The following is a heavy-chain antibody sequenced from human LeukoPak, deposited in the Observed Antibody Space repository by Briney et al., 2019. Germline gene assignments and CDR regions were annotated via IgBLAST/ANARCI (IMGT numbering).Heavy chain of an antibody. CDR3: ARDWLAEYSSSWGWFDP. J-gene: IGHJ5*02. CDR1: GGSISSSSYY. CDR2: IYYSGST. Sequence: PSETLSLTCTVSGGSISSSSYYWGWIRQPPGKGLEWIGNIYYSGSTYYNPSLKSRVTISVDTSKNPFSLKLSSVTAADTAVYYCARDWLAEYSSSWGWFDPWGQGTLVTVSS. D-gene: IGHD6-13*01. V-gene: IGHV4-39*07.